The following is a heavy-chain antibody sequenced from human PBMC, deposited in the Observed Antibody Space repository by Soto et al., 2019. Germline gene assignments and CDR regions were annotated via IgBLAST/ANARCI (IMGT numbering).Heavy chain of an antibody. J-gene: IGHJ4*02. CDR3: ARTPDSSGYYFDY. Sequence: QLQLQESGPGLVKPSETLSLTCTVSGGSITNSGYYWGWVRQPPGKGLEWIGSIFYSGSTHYKPPLQSRDTISGDTSKNQFSLKLSSVTAADTAVYYCARTPDSSGYYFDYWGQGTLVTVSS. CDR1: GGSITNSGYY. V-gene: IGHV4-39*01. CDR2: IFYSGST. D-gene: IGHD3-22*01.